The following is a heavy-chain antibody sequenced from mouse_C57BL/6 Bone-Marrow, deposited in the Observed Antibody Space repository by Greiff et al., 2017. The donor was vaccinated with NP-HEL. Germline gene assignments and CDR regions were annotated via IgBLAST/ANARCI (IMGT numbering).Heavy chain of an antibody. Sequence: VQGVESGAELVKPGASVKISCKASGYAFTSYWMNWVKQRPGKGLEWIGQIYPGDGDTNYNGKFKGKATLTADKSPSTAYMQHSGLTSEDAAVYFCAKDGNYFDYWGQGTTLTVSS. CDR1: GYAFTSYW. CDR2: IYPGDGDT. V-gene: IGHV1-80*01. CDR3: AKDGNYFDY. J-gene: IGHJ2*01.